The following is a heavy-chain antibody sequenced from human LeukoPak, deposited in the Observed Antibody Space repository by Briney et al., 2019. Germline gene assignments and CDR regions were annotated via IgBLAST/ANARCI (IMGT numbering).Heavy chain of an antibody. J-gene: IGHJ4*02. V-gene: IGHV1-69*05. CDR3: ASIDSSGYYPFDY. Sequence: SVKVSCKASGYTFTSYYMHWVRQAPGQGLEWMGGIIPIFGTANYAQKFQGRVTITTDESTSTAYMELSSLRSEDTAVYYCASIDSSGYYPFDYWGQGTLVTVSS. CDR2: IIPIFGTA. D-gene: IGHD3-22*01. CDR1: GYTFTSYY.